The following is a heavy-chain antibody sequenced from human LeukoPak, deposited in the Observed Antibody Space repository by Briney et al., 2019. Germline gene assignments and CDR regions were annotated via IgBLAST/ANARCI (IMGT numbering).Heavy chain of an antibody. D-gene: IGHD2-2*01. CDR2: IYTSGST. CDR1: GGSISSYY. J-gene: IGHJ6*03. CDR3: ARVGNIVVGDYYYMDV. Sequence: SETLSLTCTVSGGSISSYYWNWIRQPAGKGLEWIGRIYTSGSTNYNPSLKSRVTMSVDTSKNQFSLKLSSVTAADTAVYYCARVGNIVVGDYYYMDVWGKGTTVTVSS. V-gene: IGHV4-4*07.